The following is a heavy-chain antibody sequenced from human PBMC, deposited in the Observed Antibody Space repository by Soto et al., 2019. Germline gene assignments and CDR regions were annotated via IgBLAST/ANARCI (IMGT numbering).Heavy chain of an antibody. D-gene: IGHD2-2*01. CDR2: ISGSGGST. J-gene: IGHJ4*02. CDR1: GFTFSSYA. V-gene: IGHV3-23*01. Sequence: PGGSLRLSCAASGFTFSSYAMSWVRQAPGKGLEWVSAISGSGGSTYYADSVKGRFTISRDNSKNTLYLQMNSLRAEDTAVYYCAKVGLGYCSSTSCFVVDYWGQGTLVTVSS. CDR3: AKVGLGYCSSTSCFVVDY.